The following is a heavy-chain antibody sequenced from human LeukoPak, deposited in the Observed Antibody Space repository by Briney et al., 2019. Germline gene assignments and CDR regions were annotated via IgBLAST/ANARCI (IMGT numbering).Heavy chain of an antibody. CDR3: ARGLAAAGIV. Sequence: SETLSLTCTVSGGSISSYYWSWIRQPPGKGLEWIGYIYYSGSTNYNPSHKSRVTISVDTSKNQFSLKLSSVTAADTAVYYCARGLAAAGIVWGQGTLVTVSS. CDR1: GGSISSYY. D-gene: IGHD6-13*01. V-gene: IGHV4-59*01. J-gene: IGHJ4*02. CDR2: IYYSGST.